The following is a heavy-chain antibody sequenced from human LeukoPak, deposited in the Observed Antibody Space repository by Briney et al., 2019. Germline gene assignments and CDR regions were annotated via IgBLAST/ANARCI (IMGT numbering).Heavy chain of an antibody. CDR1: GGSISSYY. CDR2: IYTSGST. J-gene: IGHJ5*02. CDR3: AREGGLGYCSSTSCSGLDP. Sequence: PSQTLSLTCTVSGGSISSYYWSWIRQPAGKGLEWIGRIYTSGSTNYNPSLKSRVTMSVDTSKNQFSLKLSSVTAADTAVYYCAREGGLGYCSSTSCSGLDPWGQGTLVTVSS. V-gene: IGHV4-4*07. D-gene: IGHD2-2*01.